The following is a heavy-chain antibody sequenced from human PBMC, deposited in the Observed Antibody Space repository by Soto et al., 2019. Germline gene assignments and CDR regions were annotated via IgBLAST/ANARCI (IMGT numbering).Heavy chain of an antibody. CDR3: ARSIVVAATNPLDY. Sequence: SVKVSCKASGGTFSSYTISWVRQAPGQGLEWMGMITPIVGITSYAQKFPGRVTMTRDTSTSTVYMELSSLRSEDTAVYYCARSIVVAATNPLDYWSQGTLVTVSS. J-gene: IGHJ4*02. D-gene: IGHD2-15*01. CDR2: ITPIVGIT. CDR1: GGTFSSYT. V-gene: IGHV1-69*02.